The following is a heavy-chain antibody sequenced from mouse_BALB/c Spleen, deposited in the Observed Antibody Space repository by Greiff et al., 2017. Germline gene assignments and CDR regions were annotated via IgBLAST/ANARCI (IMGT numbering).Heavy chain of an antibody. V-gene: IGHV2-5-1*01. D-gene: IGHD2-1*01. CDR1: GFSLTSYG. Sequence: VQRVESGPSLVQPSQSLSITCTVSGFSLTSYGVHWVRQSPGKGLEWLGVIWRGGSTDYNAAFMSRLSITKDNSKSQVFFKMNSLQADDTAIYYCAKNIGGNYVYYYAMDYWGQGTSVTVSS. J-gene: IGHJ4*01. CDR3: AKNIGGNYVYYYAMDY. CDR2: IWRGGST.